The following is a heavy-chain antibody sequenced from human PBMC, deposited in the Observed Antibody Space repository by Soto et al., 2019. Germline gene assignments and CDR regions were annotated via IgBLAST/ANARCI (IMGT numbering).Heavy chain of an antibody. D-gene: IGHD2-2*03. Sequence: QITLKESGPALVKPTQTLTLTCTFSGFSLSSSGVGVGWIRQSPGKALEWLALIYWDDDKWFSPPLKSRLTVTKDTSKRQVVLTMTTMAPVDTATYYCAYRSGYCKFQNCNGSYAMDVWGQGSTVTVS. CDR3: AYRSGYCKFQNCNGSYAMDV. CDR2: IYWDDDK. V-gene: IGHV2-5*02. J-gene: IGHJ6*02. CDR1: GFSLSSSGVG.